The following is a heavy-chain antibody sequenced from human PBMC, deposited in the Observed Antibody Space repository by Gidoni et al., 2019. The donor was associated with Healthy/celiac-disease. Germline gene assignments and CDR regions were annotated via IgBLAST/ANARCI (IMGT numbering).Heavy chain of an antibody. D-gene: IGHD3-22*01. Sequence: EVQLVESGGGVVQPGGSLRLSCAASGFTFDDYAMHWVRQAPGKGLEWVSLISGDGGSTYYADSVKGRFTISRDNSKNSLYLQMNSLRTEDTALYYCAKDTGGYDSSGFLFDYWGQGTLVTVSS. CDR3: AKDTGGYDSSGFLFDY. CDR2: ISGDGGST. V-gene: IGHV3-43*02. J-gene: IGHJ4*02. CDR1: GFTFDDYA.